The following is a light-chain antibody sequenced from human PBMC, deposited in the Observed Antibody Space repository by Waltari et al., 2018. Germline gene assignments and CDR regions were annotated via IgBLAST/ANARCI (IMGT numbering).Light chain of an antibody. CDR3: ILCIGSGIWV. CDR1: SGSVSSNSY. V-gene: IGLV8-61*01. J-gene: IGLJ3*02. CDR2: KAN. Sequence: QTVVTQEPSLSVSPGGTVTLTCALSSGSVSSNSYASLYQQSPGQTPRTLVYKANIRSSWVPDRFCGSMHGNKADLIITGGHADDESDYYWILCIGSGIWVFGRGTNLTVL.